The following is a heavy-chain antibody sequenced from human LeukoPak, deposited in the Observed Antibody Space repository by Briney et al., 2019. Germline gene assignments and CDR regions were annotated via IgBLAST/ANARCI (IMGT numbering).Heavy chain of an antibody. J-gene: IGHJ5*02. CDR2: ISYNGST. Sequence: SQTLSLTCTVSGGSISSSDYSWTWIRQRPGKGLEWIGYISYNGSTCYKPSLKSRVTISADTSKSQFFLKLTSVTAADTAIYYCARKVVPVGVPAWWFDPWGQGTLVIVSS. CDR1: GGSISSSDYS. V-gene: IGHV4-31*03. CDR3: ARKVVPVGVPAWWFDP. D-gene: IGHD2-2*01.